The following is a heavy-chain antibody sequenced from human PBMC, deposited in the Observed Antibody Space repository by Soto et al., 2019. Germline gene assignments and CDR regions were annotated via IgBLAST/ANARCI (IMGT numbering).Heavy chain of an antibody. J-gene: IGHJ4*02. CDR3: ARDGATSVSSSWYY. Sequence: VGSLRLSCADSGVTFNNYGMNWVRHIPGKGLEWVSGISASGGRTYYADSVKGRFTISRDNSKNTLYLLMNSLRAEDTAVYYCARDGATSVSSSWYYWGPGTLVTVSS. CDR1: GVTFNNYG. CDR2: ISASGGRT. V-gene: IGHV3-23*01. D-gene: IGHD6-13*01.